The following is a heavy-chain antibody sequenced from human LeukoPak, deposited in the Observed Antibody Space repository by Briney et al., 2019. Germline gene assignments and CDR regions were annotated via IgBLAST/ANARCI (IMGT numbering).Heavy chain of an antibody. V-gene: IGHV3-74*01. Sequence: GGSLRLSCAASGFTFSTSWMHWVRQPPGKGLVWVSRITSDGRSTSYADFVKGRFTVSRDNAKNTLYLHMSSLTAEDTAIYYCARALGTVADFWGQGTMVTVSS. J-gene: IGHJ4*02. D-gene: IGHD7-27*01. CDR2: ITSDGRST. CDR1: GFTFSTSW. CDR3: ARALGTVADF.